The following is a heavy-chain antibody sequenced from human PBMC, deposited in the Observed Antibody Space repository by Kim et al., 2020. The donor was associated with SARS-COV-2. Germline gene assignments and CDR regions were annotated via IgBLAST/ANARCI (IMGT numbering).Heavy chain of an antibody. J-gene: IGHJ5*02. V-gene: IGHV4-59*13. CDR2: IYYSGST. D-gene: IGHD5-18*01. Sequence: SETLPLTCTVSGGSISSYYWSWIRQPPGKGLEWIGYIYYSGSTNYNPSLKSRVTISVDTSKNQFSLKLSSVTAADTAVYYCAGTRLPYSYGYGEGQNWFDAWGQGTLVTVSS. CDR1: GGSISSYY. CDR3: AGTRLPYSYGYGEGQNWFDA.